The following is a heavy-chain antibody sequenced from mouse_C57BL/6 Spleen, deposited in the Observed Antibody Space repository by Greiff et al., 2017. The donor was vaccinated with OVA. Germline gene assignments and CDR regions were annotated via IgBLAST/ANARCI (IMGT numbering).Heavy chain of an antibody. CDR3: ARDDYTFAY. Sequence: VQLQQSGAELVKPGASVKLSCKASGYTFTSYWMHWVKQRPGRGLEWIGRIDPNSGGTKYNEKFKSQATLTVDKPSSTAYMQLISLTSEDSAVYYCARDDYTFAYWGQGTLVTVSA. D-gene: IGHD2-4*01. CDR1: GYTFTSYW. V-gene: IGHV1-72*01. CDR2: IDPNSGGT. J-gene: IGHJ3*01.